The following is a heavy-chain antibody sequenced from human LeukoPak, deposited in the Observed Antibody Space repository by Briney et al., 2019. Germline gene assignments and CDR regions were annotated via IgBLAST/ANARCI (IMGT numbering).Heavy chain of an antibody. D-gene: IGHD2/OR15-2a*01. CDR2: ISGDGGST. V-gene: IGHV3-43*02. CDR1: GFTFDDYA. CDR3: ATSDFASHFDY. Sequence: GGSLRLSCAASGFTFDDYAMHWVRQAPGKGLEWVSLISGDGGSTYYADSVKGRFTISRDNSKNSLYLQMNSLGTEDTALYYCATSDFASHFDYWGQGTLVTVSS. J-gene: IGHJ4*02.